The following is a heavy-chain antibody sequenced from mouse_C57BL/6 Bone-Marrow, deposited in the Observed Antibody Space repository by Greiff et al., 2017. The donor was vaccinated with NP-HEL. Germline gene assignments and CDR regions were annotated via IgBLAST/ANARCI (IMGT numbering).Heavy chain of an antibody. CDR2: INPSTGGT. Sequence: EVQGVESGPELVKPGASVKISCKASGYSFTGYYMNWVKQSPEKSLEWIGEINPSTGGTTYNQKFKAKATLTVDKSSSTAYMQLKSLTSEDSAVYYCARHLLLRLWYFDVWGTGTTVTVSS. D-gene: IGHD1-1*01. J-gene: IGHJ1*03. V-gene: IGHV1-42*01. CDR3: ARHLLLRLWYFDV. CDR1: GYSFTGYY.